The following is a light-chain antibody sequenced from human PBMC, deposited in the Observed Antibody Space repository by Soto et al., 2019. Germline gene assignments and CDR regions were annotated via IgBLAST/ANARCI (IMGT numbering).Light chain of an antibody. V-gene: IGLV2-14*03. J-gene: IGLJ1*01. CDR3: SSYTSSNSYV. CDR2: DVT. CDR1: SSDVGGYSY. Sequence: QSALTQPASVSGSPGQWTTISCTGTSSDVGGYSYVSWYQHHPGKAPKLMIYDVTNRPSGVSNRFSGSKSGNTASLTIPGLQTEDEADYYCSSYTSSNSYVFGTGTKVTVL.